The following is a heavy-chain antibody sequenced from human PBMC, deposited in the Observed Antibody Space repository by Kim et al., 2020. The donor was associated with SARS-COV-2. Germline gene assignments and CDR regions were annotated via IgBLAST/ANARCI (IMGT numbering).Heavy chain of an antibody. D-gene: IGHD6-13*01. CDR3: ARGLKTSWYFWRFDY. CDR1: GGSIASYY. J-gene: IGHJ4*02. V-gene: IGHV4-59*01. Sequence: SETLSLTCTVSGGSIASYYWSWIRQPPGKRLEWLGYVYYSGSTKYNPYLKSRVAMSADTSKNQFSLKLTSVTAADTAVYYCARGLKTSWYFWRFDYWGQGALVTVSS. CDR2: VYYSGST.